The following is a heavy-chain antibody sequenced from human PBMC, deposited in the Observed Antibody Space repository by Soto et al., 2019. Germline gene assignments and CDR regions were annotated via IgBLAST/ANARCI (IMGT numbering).Heavy chain of an antibody. J-gene: IGHJ4*02. Sequence: LETKSVTCSVDDGNIRGYDLTWIRQTPGTGLEWIGEINHSGSTNYNPSLKSRVTISVDTSKNQFSLKLTSVTAADTAVYYCARDKITGLFDYWGQGTLVTVSS. D-gene: IGHD2-8*02. CDR3: ARDKITGLFDY. V-gene: IGHV4-34*01. CDR2: INHSGST. CDR1: DGNIRGYD.